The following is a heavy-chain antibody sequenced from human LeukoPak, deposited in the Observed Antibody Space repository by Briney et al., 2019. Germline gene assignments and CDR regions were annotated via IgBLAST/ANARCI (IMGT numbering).Heavy chain of an antibody. V-gene: IGHV4-59*01. CDR1: GGSISSYY. J-gene: IGHJ4*02. Sequence: SETLSLTCTVSGGSISSYYWSWIRQPPGKGLEWIGCIYYSESTNYNPSLKSRVTISVDTSKNQFSLNLSSVTAADTAVYYCARTDSYYDSSGYWHYYFDYWGQGTLVTVSS. CDR2: IYYSEST. D-gene: IGHD3-22*01. CDR3: ARTDSYYDSSGYWHYYFDY.